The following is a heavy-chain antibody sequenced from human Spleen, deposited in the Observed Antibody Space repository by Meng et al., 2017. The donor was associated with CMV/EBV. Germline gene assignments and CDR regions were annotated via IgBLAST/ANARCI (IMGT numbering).Heavy chain of an antibody. CDR3: ARGDGGIDY. J-gene: IGHJ4*02. CDR2: INPHSGTT. D-gene: IGHD3-16*01. CDR1: GYTFTNFG. V-gene: IGHV1-2*02. Sequence: ASVKVSCKASGYTFTNFGISWVRQAPGQGLEWMGWINPHSGTTKCAQHFQGRVTLTRDTSINTAYMELSSLTSDDTAMYHCARGDGGIDYWGQGTLVTVSS.